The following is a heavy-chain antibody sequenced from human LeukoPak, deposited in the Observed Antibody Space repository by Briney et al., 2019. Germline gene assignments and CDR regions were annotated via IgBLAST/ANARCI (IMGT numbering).Heavy chain of an antibody. CDR3: ARALFTTNAFDI. Sequence: PGGSLRLSCAASGFTFNRYWMSWVRQAPGKELQWVANIKQDGSAKYYVDSVKGRFTISRDNAKNSLYLQMNSLRAEDTAVYYCARALFTTNAFDIWGQGTMVTVSS. V-gene: IGHV3-7*01. CDR2: IKQDGSAK. D-gene: IGHD3-3*01. CDR1: GFTFNRYW. J-gene: IGHJ3*02.